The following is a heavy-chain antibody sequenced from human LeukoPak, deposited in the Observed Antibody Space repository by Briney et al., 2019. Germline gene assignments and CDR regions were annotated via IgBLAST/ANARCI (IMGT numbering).Heavy chain of an antibody. CDR3: TREQAGTTVDY. CDR2: VSYRGTT. J-gene: IGHJ4*02. V-gene: IGHV4-38-2*02. CDR1: GYSITTDYY. Sequence: SETLSLTCTVSGYSITTDYYWGWIRQSPGKGLEWIGSVSYRGTTYYNPSLKSRVTVSRDSSKNQFFLKLSSVTAADTAVYYCTREQAGTTVDYWGQGTLVTVSS. D-gene: IGHD1-1*01.